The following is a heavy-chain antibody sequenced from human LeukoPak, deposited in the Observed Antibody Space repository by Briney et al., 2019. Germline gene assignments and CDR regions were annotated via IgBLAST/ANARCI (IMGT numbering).Heavy chain of an antibody. CDR2: ISGSGGST. CDR3: AKPTHPRLLWFGELYF. CDR1: GFTFSSYA. D-gene: IGHD3-10*01. J-gene: IGHJ4*02. Sequence: PGGSLRLSCAASGFTFSSYAMSWVRQAPGKGLEWVSAISGSGGSTYYADSVKGRFTISRDNSKNTLYLQMNSLRAEDTAVYYCAKPTHPRLLWFGELYFWGQGTLVTVSS. V-gene: IGHV3-23*01.